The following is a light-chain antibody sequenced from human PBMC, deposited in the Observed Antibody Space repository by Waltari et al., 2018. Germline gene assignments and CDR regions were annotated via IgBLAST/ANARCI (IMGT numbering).Light chain of an antibody. CDR2: DAS. CDR3: QKLNSYPL. CDR1: QSVSSS. J-gene: IGKJ2*01. Sequence: EVVLTQSPATLSLSPGERATLSCRASQSVSSSLAWYQQKPGQAPRLLIYDASNRATGIPARFSGSGSGTDFTLTISSLESEDFAVYYCQKLNSYPLFGQGTKLESK. V-gene: IGKV3-11*01.